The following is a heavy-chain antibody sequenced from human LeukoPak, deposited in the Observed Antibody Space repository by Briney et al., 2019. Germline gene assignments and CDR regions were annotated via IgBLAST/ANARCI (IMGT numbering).Heavy chain of an antibody. Sequence: GASVKVSCKVSGYTLTELSMHWVRQAPGKGLEWMGGFDPEDGETIYAQRFQGRVTMTRNTSISTAYMELSSLKSEDTAVYYCAKEDRRVWFGELGDAFDIWGQGTMVTVSS. J-gene: IGHJ3*02. CDR3: AKEDRRVWFGELGDAFDI. V-gene: IGHV1-24*01. CDR1: GYTLTELS. CDR2: FDPEDGET. D-gene: IGHD3-10*01.